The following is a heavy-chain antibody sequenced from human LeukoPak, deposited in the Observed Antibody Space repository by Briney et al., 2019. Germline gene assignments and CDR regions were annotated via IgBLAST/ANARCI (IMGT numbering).Heavy chain of an antibody. CDR1: GFTFSSYW. J-gene: IGHJ6*03. CDR3: ARHIVVVPAAPKPMHV. V-gene: IGHV3-7*01. D-gene: IGHD2-2*01. Sequence: PGGSLRLSCAASGFTFSSYWMSWVRQAPGKGLEWVANIKQDGSEKYYVDSVKGRFTISRDNAKNSLYLQVNSLRAEDTAVYYCARHIVVVPAAPKPMHVWGKGTTVTVPS. CDR2: IKQDGSEK.